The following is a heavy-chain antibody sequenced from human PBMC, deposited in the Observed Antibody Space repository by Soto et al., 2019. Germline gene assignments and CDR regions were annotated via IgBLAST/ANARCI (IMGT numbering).Heavy chain of an antibody. CDR2: ISSNSAYI. Sequence: GGSLRLSCAVSGFTFRSFTMNWVRQAPGKGLEWVSTISSNSAYIYYTDALRGRFTISRDNAKNSLHLQMNSLRAEDTAVYYCTRDASRDSSARAWFDPWGPGTLVTVSS. J-gene: IGHJ5*02. CDR1: GFTFRSFT. D-gene: IGHD6-13*01. CDR3: TRDASRDSSARAWFDP. V-gene: IGHV3-21*01.